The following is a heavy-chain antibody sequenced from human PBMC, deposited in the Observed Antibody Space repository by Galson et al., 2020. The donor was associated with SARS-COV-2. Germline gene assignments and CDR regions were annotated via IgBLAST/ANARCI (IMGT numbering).Heavy chain of an antibody. CDR2: IDPSDSYT. V-gene: IGHV5-10-1*01. Sequence: KVSCKASGYSFTSYWISWVRQMPGKGLEWMGRIDPSDSYTNYSPSFQGHVTISGDKSISNVYLQWSSLKASDTAIYYCARHITIFGVVSDVFDIWGQGTMVTVSS. D-gene: IGHD3-3*01. CDR1: GYSFTSYW. CDR3: ARHITIFGVVSDVFDI. J-gene: IGHJ3*02.